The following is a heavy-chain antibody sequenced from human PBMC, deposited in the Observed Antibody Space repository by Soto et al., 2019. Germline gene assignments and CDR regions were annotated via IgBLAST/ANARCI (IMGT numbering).Heavy chain of an antibody. CDR1: GGTFSSYA. Sequence: SVKVSCKASGGTFSSYAIIWVRQAPGQGLEWMGGIIPIFGTANYAQKFQGRVTITADESTSTAYMELSSLRSEDTAVYYCASTPEIVATIDMRSSYYYGMDVWGQGTTVTVSS. V-gene: IGHV1-69*13. CDR3: ASTPEIVATIDMRSSYYYGMDV. CDR2: IIPIFGTA. J-gene: IGHJ6*02. D-gene: IGHD5-12*01.